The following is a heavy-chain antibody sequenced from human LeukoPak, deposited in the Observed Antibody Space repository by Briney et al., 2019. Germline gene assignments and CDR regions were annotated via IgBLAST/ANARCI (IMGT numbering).Heavy chain of an antibody. J-gene: IGHJ4*02. CDR3: AKLRDMGASHHFDY. CDR2: ISGSGGST. V-gene: IGHV3-23*01. D-gene: IGHD1-26*01. Sequence: AGSLRLSCAASGFTFSSYAMSWVRQAPGKGLEWVSAISGSGGSTYYADSVKGRFTISRDNSKNSLYLQMNSLRAEDTAVYYCAKLRDMGASHHFDYWGQGTLVTVSS. CDR1: GFTFSSYA.